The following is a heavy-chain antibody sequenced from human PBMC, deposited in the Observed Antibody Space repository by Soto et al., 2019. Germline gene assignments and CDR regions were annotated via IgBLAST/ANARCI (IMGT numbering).Heavy chain of an antibody. V-gene: IGHV1-18*01. Sequence: ASVKVSCKASGYTFTSYGISWMRQAPGQGLEWMGWISAYNGNTNYAQKLQGRVTMTTDTSTSTAYMELRSLRSDDTAVYYCARCFNFWSGYYTCYFDYWGQGTLVTVSS. CDR2: ISAYNGNT. D-gene: IGHD3-3*01. CDR3: ARCFNFWSGYYTCYFDY. J-gene: IGHJ4*02. CDR1: GYTFTSYG.